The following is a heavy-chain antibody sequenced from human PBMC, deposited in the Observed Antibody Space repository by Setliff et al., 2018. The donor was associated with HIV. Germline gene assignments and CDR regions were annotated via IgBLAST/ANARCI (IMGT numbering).Heavy chain of an antibody. CDR3: MRWGLPYAIDY. CDR1: GFTLTDYP. Sequence: GGSLRLSCAASGFTLTDYPMHWVRQAPGNGLEWVAVIASHGNWHDYAASVKGRFTISRDTSRNTLYLQMNSLRVEDTAVYYCMRWGLPYAIDYWGQGMLVTVSS. J-gene: IGHJ4*02. V-gene: IGHV3-30*04. CDR2: IASHGNWH. D-gene: IGHD2-21*02.